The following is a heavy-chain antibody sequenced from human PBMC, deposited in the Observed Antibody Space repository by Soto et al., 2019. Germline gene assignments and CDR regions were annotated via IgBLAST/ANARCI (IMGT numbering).Heavy chain of an antibody. Sequence: HPGGSLRLSCAASGFTFRNYAMNWVRQAPGKGLEWVSGISVSGGSTYYADSVKGRFTVSRDNSKNTVFLQMNSLRAEDTVVYFCAKGMYYYDSSGYRLFDYWGQGTLVTVSS. CDR2: ISVSGGST. V-gene: IGHV3-23*01. J-gene: IGHJ4*02. CDR3: AKGMYYYDSSGYRLFDY. D-gene: IGHD3-22*01. CDR1: GFTFRNYA.